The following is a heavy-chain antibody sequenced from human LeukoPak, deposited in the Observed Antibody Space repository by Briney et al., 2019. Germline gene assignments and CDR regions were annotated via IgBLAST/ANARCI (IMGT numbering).Heavy chain of an antibody. J-gene: IGHJ1*01. D-gene: IGHD6-19*01. V-gene: IGHV3-43*02. Sequence: PGGSLRLSCAASGFTFDDYAIHWVRQAPGKGLEWVSLISGDGISPYYADSVKGRLTISRDNSKDSLYLQMQSLRTEDTAFYYCAKGGKHWLDEGYFQHWGQGTLVTVSS. CDR1: GFTFDDYA. CDR3: AKGGKHWLDEGYFQH. CDR2: ISGDGISP.